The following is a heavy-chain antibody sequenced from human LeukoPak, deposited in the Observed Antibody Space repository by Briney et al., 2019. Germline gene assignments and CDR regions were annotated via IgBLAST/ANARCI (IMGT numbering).Heavy chain of an antibody. Sequence: ASVKVSCKASGGTFSSYAISWVRQAPGQGLEWMGGIIPIFGTANYAQKFQGRVTITTDESTSTAYMELSSLRSEDTAVYYCATQGGCGGDCYYDYWGQGTLVTVSS. J-gene: IGHJ4*02. D-gene: IGHD2-21*01. CDR3: ATQGGCGGDCYYDY. CDR2: IIPIFGTA. V-gene: IGHV1-69*05. CDR1: GGTFSSYA.